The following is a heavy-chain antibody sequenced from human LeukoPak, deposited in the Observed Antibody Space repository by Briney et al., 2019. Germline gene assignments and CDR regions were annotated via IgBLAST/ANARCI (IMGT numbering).Heavy chain of an antibody. CDR1: GFTFSSYG. CDR3: AKEGVITILYYFDY. D-gene: IGHD3-3*01. J-gene: IGHJ4*02. V-gene: IGHV3-30*02. CDR2: LRYDGTNNK. Sequence: GGSLRLSCAASGFTFSSYGFHWVRQASGKGLEWVTFLRYDGTNNKYYADSVKGRFTISRDNSKNTLYLQMNSLRAEDTAIYYCAKEGVITILYYFDYWGQGTLVTVSS.